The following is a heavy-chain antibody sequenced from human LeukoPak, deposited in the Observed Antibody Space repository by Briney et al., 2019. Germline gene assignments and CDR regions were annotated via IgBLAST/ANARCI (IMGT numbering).Heavy chain of an antibody. Sequence: GGSLTLSCAASGFTVSNNYMSWVRQAPAKGLEWVSVIYSGGTTDYADSVKGRFTISRDISKNTVYLQMNSLRDTDTAVYYCARAGRGTFSWGQGTVVTVSS. CDR1: GFTVSNNY. CDR2: IYSGGTT. J-gene: IGHJ4*02. D-gene: IGHD1-26*01. V-gene: IGHV3-66*01. CDR3: ARAGRGTFS.